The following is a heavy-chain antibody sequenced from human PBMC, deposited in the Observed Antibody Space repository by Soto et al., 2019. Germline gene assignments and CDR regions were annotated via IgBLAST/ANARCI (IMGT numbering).Heavy chain of an antibody. Sequence: EVQMVESGGGVVQPGGSLRLSCAASGFSVTNNYMNWVRQAPGKGLEWVSIIDIGGNTYYADSVKDRFTISRDDSKNTPYLQMDSLRPEDTAVYFCARGQGSTGYLGREHYFDYWGQGTLVTVSP. CDR2: IDIGGNT. V-gene: IGHV3-66*01. D-gene: IGHD3-10*01. CDR3: ARGQGSTGYLGREHYFDY. J-gene: IGHJ4*02. CDR1: GFSVTNNY.